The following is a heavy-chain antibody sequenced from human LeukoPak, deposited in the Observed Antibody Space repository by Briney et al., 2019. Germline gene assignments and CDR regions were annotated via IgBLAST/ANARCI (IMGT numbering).Heavy chain of an antibody. V-gene: IGHV3-9*01. D-gene: IGHD6-6*01. J-gene: IGHJ4*02. CDR2: ISWNSGSI. CDR3: AKDKRGKGIAARLYYFDY. Sequence: GRSLRLSCAASGFTFDDYAMHWVRQAPGKGLEWVSGISWNSGSIGYADSVKGRFTISRDNAKNSLYLQMNSLRAEVTALYYCAKDKRGKGIAARLYYFDYWGQGTLVTVSS. CDR1: GFTFDDYA.